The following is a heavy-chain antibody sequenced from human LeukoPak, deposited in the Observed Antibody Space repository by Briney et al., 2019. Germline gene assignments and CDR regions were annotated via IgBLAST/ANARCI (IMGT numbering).Heavy chain of an antibody. CDR2: ISAYNGNT. CDR1: GYTFTSYG. V-gene: IGHV1-18*01. J-gene: IGHJ4*02. Sequence: ASVKVSCKASGYTFTSYGISWVRQAPGQGLEWMGWISAYNGNTNYAQKLQGRVTMTTDTPTSTAYMELRSLRSDDTAVYYCARVSVWFGELPQGADYWGQGTLVTVSS. CDR3: ARVSVWFGELPQGADY. D-gene: IGHD3-10*01.